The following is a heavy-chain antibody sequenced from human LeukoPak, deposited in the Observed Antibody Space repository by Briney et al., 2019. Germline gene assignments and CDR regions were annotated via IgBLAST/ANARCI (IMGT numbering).Heavy chain of an antibody. CDR2: INPSGTGT. J-gene: IGHJ5*02. V-gene: IGHV1-46*01. CDR1: GYTITNNY. Sequence: GASVKVSCKSSGYTITNNYMHWVRQAPGQGLEWVGVINPSGTGTSYAQKFQGRITMSRDTSTSTVYMELSSLRSEDTAFYYCATDHSMANTAWWFVPWGQGTLDTVSS. D-gene: IGHD5-24*01. CDR3: ATDHSMANTAWWFVP.